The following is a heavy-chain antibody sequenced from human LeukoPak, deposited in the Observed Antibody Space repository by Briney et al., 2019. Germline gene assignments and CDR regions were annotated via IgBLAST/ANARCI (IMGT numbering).Heavy chain of an antibody. CDR3: ARDGRYCSGGSCYGDY. J-gene: IGHJ4*02. D-gene: IGHD2-15*01. CDR2: ISAYNGNT. Sequence: GASVKVSCKASGYTFTSYGIGWVRQAPGQGLEWMGWISAYNGNTNYAQKLQGRVTMTTDTSTSTAYMELRSLRSDDTAVYYCARDGRYCSGGSCYGDYWGQGTLVTVSS. CDR1: GYTFTSYG. V-gene: IGHV1-18*01.